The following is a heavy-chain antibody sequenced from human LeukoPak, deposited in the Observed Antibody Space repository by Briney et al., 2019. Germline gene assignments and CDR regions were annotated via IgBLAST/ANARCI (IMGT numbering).Heavy chain of an antibody. CDR2: ISDDGSYT. CDR3: ARAPYGDYEWYCDY. CDR1: GFSFSSHW. V-gene: IGHV3-74*01. D-gene: IGHD4-17*01. J-gene: IGHJ4*02. Sequence: GGSLRLSCAASGFSFSSHWVHWVRQAPGKGLVWVSRISDDGSYTSNVDSVKGRFTISRDNVNNMLYLHMNSLRAEDTAVYYCARAPYGDYEWYCDYWGQGTLVTVSS.